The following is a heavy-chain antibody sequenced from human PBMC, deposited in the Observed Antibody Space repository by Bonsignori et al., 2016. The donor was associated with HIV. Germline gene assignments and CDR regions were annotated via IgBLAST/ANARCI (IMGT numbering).Heavy chain of an antibody. CDR1: GFTFSNYS. Sequence: EVQLVQSGGGLVKPGGSLRLSCAASGFTFSNYSMNWVHQAPGKGLEWVSYISSSSRYIYYADSVKGRFTISTDNAKTSLYLQMNSLRAEDTAVYYCARSRSRWINPNWF. CDR3: ARSRSRWINPNWF. J-gene: IGHJ5*01. D-gene: IGHD6-13*01. CDR2: ISSSSRYI. V-gene: IGHV3-21*01.